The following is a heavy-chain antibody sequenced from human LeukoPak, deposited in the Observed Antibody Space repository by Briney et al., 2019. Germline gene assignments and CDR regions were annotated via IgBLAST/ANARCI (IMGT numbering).Heavy chain of an antibody. CDR3: ARVGIARGYYGSGAKYYFDY. D-gene: IGHD3-10*01. Sequence: SETLSLTCTVSGGSISSSSYYWGWIRQPPGKGLEWIGSIYYSGSTNYNPSLKSRVTISVDTSKNQFSLKLSSVTAADTAVYYCARVGIARGYYGSGAKYYFDYWGQGTLVTVSS. CDR2: IYYSGST. V-gene: IGHV4-39*07. CDR1: GGSISSSSYY. J-gene: IGHJ4*02.